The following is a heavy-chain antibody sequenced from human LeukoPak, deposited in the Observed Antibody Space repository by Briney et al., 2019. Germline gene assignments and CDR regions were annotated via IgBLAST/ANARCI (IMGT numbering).Heavy chain of an antibody. Sequence: PGGSLRLSRAASGFTLNNYWMHWVRQAPGKGLVWVSRINVDGSSISYADSVKGRFTISRDNARNTLYLQMNSLRAEDTAVYYCTRIKWDLTYFDYWGQGTLVTASS. V-gene: IGHV3-74*01. J-gene: IGHJ4*02. CDR3: TRIKWDLTYFDY. CDR1: GFTLNNYW. D-gene: IGHD1-26*01. CDR2: INVDGSSI.